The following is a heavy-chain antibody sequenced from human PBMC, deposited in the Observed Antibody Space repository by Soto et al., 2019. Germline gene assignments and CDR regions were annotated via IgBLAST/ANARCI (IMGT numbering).Heavy chain of an antibody. Sequence: QVQLVESGGGVVQPGRSLRLSCAASGFTFSSYGMHWVRQAPGKGLEWVAVIWYDGSNKYYADSVKGRFTISRDNSKNTLYRQMNSLRAEETAVYYCARSSLGSGRGSDYWGQGTLVTVSS. J-gene: IGHJ4*02. D-gene: IGHD2-15*01. CDR1: GFTFSSYG. CDR2: IWYDGSNK. V-gene: IGHV3-33*01. CDR3: ARSSLGSGRGSDY.